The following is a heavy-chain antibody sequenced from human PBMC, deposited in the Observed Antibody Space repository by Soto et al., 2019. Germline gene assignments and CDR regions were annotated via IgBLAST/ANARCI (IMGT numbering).Heavy chain of an antibody. CDR1: GGSISSGGYY. CDR2: TYYSGST. D-gene: IGHD3-10*01. V-gene: IGHV4-31*02. J-gene: IGHJ5*02. Sequence: LSLTCTVSGGSISSGGYYWSWIRQHPGKGLEWIGYTYYSGSTYYNPSLKSRVTISVDTSKNQFSLKLSSVTAADTAVYYCARSPYYYYGSGTLSNWFDPWGQGTLVTVSS. CDR3: ARSPYYYYGSGTLSNWFDP.